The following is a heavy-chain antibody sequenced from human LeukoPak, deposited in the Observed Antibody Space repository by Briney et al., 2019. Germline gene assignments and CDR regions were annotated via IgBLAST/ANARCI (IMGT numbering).Heavy chain of an antibody. CDR2: ISYDGSNK. J-gene: IGHJ4*02. D-gene: IGHD2-15*01. CDR1: GFTFSSYG. V-gene: IGHV3-30*18. Sequence: GGSLRLSCAASGFTFSSYGMHWVRQAPGKGLEWVAVISYDGSNKYYADSVKGRFTISRDNSKNTLYLQMNSLRAEDTAVYYCAKDLCFSGGSCYSFDYWGQGTLVTVSS. CDR3: AKDLCFSGGSCYSFDY.